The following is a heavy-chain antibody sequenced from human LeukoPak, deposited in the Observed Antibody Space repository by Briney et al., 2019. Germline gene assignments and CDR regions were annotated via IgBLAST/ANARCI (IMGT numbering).Heavy chain of an antibody. CDR3: ARDLESWGSSGNWFDP. D-gene: IGHD3-22*01. J-gene: IGHJ5*02. CDR2: IYTSGST. Sequence: SETLSLTCTVSGGSISSYYWSWIRQPAGKGLEWIGRIYTSGSTNYNPSLKSRVTMSVDTSKNQFSLKLSSVTAADTAVYYCARDLESWGSSGNWFDPWGQGTLVTVSS. CDR1: GGSISSYY. V-gene: IGHV4-4*07.